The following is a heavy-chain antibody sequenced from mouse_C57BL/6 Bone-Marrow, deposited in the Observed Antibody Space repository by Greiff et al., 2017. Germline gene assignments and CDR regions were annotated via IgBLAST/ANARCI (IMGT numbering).Heavy chain of an antibody. V-gene: IGHV5-15*01. CDR1: GFTFSDYG. CDR3: ARHGGVQYFDV. J-gene: IGHJ1*03. Sequence: DVKLQESGGGLVQPGGSLKLSCAASGFTFSDYGMAWVRQAPRKGPEWVAFISNLAYSIYYADTVTGRFTISRENAKNTLYLEMSSLRSEDTAMYYCARHGGVQYFDVWGTGTTVTVSS. CDR2: ISNLAYSI.